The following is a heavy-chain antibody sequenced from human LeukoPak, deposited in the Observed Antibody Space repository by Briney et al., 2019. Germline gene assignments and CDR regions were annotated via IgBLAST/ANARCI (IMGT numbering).Heavy chain of an antibody. V-gene: IGHV3-48*03. Sequence: GGSPRLSCAASGFTFSSYEMNWVRQAPGKGLEWVSYISSSGSTIYYADSVKGRFTISRDNAKNSLYLQMNSLRAEDTAVYYCARDEGAGWYYYYGMDVWGQGTTVTVSS. CDR2: ISSSGSTI. D-gene: IGHD6-19*01. CDR3: ARDEGAGWYYYYGMDV. J-gene: IGHJ6*02. CDR1: GFTFSSYE.